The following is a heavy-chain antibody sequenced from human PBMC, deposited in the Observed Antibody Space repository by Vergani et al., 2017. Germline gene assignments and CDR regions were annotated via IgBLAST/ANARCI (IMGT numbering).Heavy chain of an antibody. Sequence: QVQLVQSGAEVKKPGSSVKVSCKASGGTSSSYAISWVRQAPGQGLEWMGRIIPILGTAHYAQKFQGRVTITADESTSTAYMELSSLRSEDTAVYYCARSHLPYYYGSGSYRGDWFDPWGQGTLVTVSS. D-gene: IGHD3-10*01. CDR1: GGTSSSYA. CDR3: ARSHLPYYYGSGSYRGDWFDP. V-gene: IGHV1-69*13. J-gene: IGHJ5*02. CDR2: IIPILGTA.